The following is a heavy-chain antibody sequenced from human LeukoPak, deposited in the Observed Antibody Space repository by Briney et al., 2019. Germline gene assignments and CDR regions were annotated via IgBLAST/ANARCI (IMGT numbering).Heavy chain of an antibody. D-gene: IGHD3/OR15-3a*01. Sequence: LSCAAXGXXFSXXXXXWVXXXXXXXXXXVANIXQDGSEKYYVXSVKGRFTISRDNAKNSLYLRMNSLRAEDTAVYYCARADXXTYYFDYWGXXTXXXVSS. V-gene: IGHV3-7*05. CDR1: GXXFSXXX. CDR3: ARADXXTYYFDY. J-gene: IGHJ4*01. CDR2: IXQDGSEK.